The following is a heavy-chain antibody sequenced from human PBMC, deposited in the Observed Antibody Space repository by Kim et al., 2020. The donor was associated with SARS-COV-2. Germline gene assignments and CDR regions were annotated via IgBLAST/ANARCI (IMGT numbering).Heavy chain of an antibody. J-gene: IGHJ4*02. Sequence: ADSVKGRVTIYRDNSKNTLYLQMSSLRAEDTAVYYCARRPRLRIGIVTVYWGQGTLVTVSS. D-gene: IGHD2-15*01. CDR3: ARRPRLRIGIVTVY. V-gene: IGHV3-30*15.